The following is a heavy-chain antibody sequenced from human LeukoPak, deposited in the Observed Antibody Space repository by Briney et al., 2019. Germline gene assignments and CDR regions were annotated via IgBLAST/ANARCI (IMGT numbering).Heavy chain of an antibody. CDR3: AKGRGMTTVTYFDY. CDR1: GFTFSSYA. J-gene: IGHJ4*02. CDR2: ISGSGGST. Sequence: GGSLRLSCAASGFTFSSYAMSWVRQAPGKGLEWVSAISGSGGSTYYADSVKGRFTISRDNSKNTLYLQMNRLRAEDTAVYYCAKGRGMTTVTYFDYWGQGTLVTVSS. V-gene: IGHV3-23*01. D-gene: IGHD4-17*01.